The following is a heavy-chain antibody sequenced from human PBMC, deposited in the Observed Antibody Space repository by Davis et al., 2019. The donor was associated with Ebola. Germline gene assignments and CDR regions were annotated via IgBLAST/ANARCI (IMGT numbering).Heavy chain of an antibody. Sequence: ASVKVSCKASGYTFTSYDINWVRQATGQGLEWMGWMNPNSGNTGYAQKFQGRVTMTRNTSISTAYMELSSLRSEDTAVYYCAFGGYSGYDLVYWGQGTLVTVSS. CDR2: MNPNSGNT. D-gene: IGHD5-12*01. CDR1: GYTFTSYD. J-gene: IGHJ4*02. CDR3: AFGGYSGYDLVY. V-gene: IGHV1-8*01.